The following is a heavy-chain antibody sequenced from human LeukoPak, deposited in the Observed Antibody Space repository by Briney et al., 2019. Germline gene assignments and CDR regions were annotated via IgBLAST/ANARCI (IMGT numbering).Heavy chain of an antibody. J-gene: IGHJ6*03. CDR2: IYYSGST. D-gene: IGHD3-3*01. Sequence: SETLSLTCTVSGGSISSSSYYWGWIRQPPGKGLEWIGSIYYSGSTYYNPSLKSRVTISVDTSKNQFSLKLSSVTAADTAVYYCARNALITIFGLDYMDVWGKGTTVTVSS. CDR1: GGSISSSSYY. V-gene: IGHV4-39*07. CDR3: ARNALITIFGLDYMDV.